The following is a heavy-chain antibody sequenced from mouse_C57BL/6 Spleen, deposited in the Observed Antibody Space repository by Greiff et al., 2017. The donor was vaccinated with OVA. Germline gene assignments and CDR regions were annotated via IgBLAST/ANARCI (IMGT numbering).Heavy chain of an antibody. D-gene: IGHD2-1*01. CDR3: ARGTSTMAFAY. CDR2: INPGSGGT. J-gene: IGHJ3*01. Sequence: LVESGAELVRPGTSVKVSCKASGYAFTNYLIEWVKQRPGQGLEWIGVINPGSGGTNYNEKFKGKATLTADKSSSTAYMQLSSLTSEDSAVYFCARGTSTMAFAYWGQGTLVTVSA. CDR1: GYAFTNYL. V-gene: IGHV1-54*01.